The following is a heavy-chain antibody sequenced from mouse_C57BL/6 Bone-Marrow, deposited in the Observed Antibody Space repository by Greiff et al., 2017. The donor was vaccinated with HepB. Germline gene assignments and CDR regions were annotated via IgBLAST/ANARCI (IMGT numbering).Heavy chain of an antibody. J-gene: IGHJ1*03. CDR1: GFTFSSYA. CDR2: ISDGGSYT. V-gene: IGHV5-4*01. CDR3: ARDENYGSSYRWYFDV. Sequence: EVHLVESGGGLVKPGGSLKLSCAASGFTFSSYAMSWVRQTPEKRLEWVATISDGGSYTYYPDNVKGRFTISRDNAKNNLYLQMSHLKSEDTAMYYCARDENYGSSYRWYFDVWGTGTTVTVSS. D-gene: IGHD1-1*01.